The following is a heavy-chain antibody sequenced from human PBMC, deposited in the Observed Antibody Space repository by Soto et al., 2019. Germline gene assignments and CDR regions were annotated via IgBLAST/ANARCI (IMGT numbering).Heavy chain of an antibody. CDR2: ISAYNGNT. J-gene: IGHJ3*02. CDR3: ANSLVWGRDAFDI. CDR1: GYTFTSYG. V-gene: IGHV1-18*01. Sequence: GAPVKVYCQASGYTFTSYGISWVRQAPGQGLEWMGWISAYNGNTNYAQKLQGRVTMTTDTSTSTAYMELRSLRSDDTALYYGANSLVWGRDAFDIWGQGTMVTVSS. D-gene: IGHD3-16*01.